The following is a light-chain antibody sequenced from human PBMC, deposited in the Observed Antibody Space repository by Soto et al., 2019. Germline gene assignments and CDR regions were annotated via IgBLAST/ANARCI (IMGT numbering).Light chain of an antibody. V-gene: IGKV3-20*01. CDR2: SAS. CDR1: QSVSNNY. Sequence: EIVLTQSPCTLSLSTGERATLSCRASQSVSNNYLAWYQVKPGQAPRLLIYSASSRATGIPDRFSGSGSGTDFTLTISRLEPEDFAVYYCQQYNNWPLTFGGGTKVDIK. J-gene: IGKJ4*01. CDR3: QQYNNWPLT.